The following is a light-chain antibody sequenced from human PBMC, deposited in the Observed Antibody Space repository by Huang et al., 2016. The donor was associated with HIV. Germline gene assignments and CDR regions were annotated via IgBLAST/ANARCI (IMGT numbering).Light chain of an antibody. CDR2: DAS. V-gene: IGKV3-15*01. Sequence: EIVMTQSPATLSVSPGERAALSCRASHSVYTNLAWYQQKPGQAPRLLIYDASTRATGIPVRFSGSGSGTEFTLTISSLQSEEFAVYYCQQYNGWPPKYTCGQGTKLEIK. J-gene: IGKJ2*01. CDR3: QQYNGWPPKYT. CDR1: HSVYTN.